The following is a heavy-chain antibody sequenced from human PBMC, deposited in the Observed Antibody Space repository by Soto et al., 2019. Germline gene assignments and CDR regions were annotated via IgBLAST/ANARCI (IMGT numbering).Heavy chain of an antibody. CDR3: AREAGYCSRTSCYRRAFDT. V-gene: IGHV3-74*01. CDR1: GFTFSGHW. D-gene: IGHD2-2*01. J-gene: IGHJ3*02. CDR2: INTDGGST. Sequence: EVQLVESGGDLVQPGGSLRLSCAASGFTFSGHWMHWVRQVPGKGLVWVSRINTDGGSTSYADSVKGRFTISRDNAKNMLFLQMTGLRVDDTSVYYCAREAGYCSRTSCYRRAFDTWGQGTMVTVSS.